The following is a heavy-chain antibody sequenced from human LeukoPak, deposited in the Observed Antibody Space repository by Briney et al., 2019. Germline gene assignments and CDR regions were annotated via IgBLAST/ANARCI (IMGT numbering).Heavy chain of an antibody. CDR1: GFTFSSYA. Sequence: GGSLRLSCAASGFTFSSYAMSWVRQARGKGLEWVSSISGSGGSTYYADSVKGRFTISRDNSKNTLYLQMHSLRAEDTAVYYCAKENDYDYVWGSYRYGTQSIDYWGQGTLVTVSS. V-gene: IGHV3-23*01. J-gene: IGHJ4*02. CDR2: ISGSGGST. CDR3: AKENDYDYVWGSYRYGTQSIDY. D-gene: IGHD3-16*02.